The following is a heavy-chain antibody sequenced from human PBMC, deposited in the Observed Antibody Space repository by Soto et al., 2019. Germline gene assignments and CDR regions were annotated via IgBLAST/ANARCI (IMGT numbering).Heavy chain of an antibody. CDR1: GGSFSGYY. V-gene: IGHV4-34*01. CDR3: AAMPSY. J-gene: IGHJ4*02. CDR2: INHSGST. Sequence: SETLSLTCAVYGGSFSGYYWSWSRQPPGKGLEWIGEINHSGSTNYNPSLKSRVTMSVDTSKNQFSLMLSSVTAADTAVYYCAAMPSYWGQGTLVTVSS. D-gene: IGHD2-2*01.